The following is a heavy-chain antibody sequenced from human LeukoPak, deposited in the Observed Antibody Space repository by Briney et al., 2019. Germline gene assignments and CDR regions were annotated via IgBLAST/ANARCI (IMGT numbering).Heavy chain of an antibody. V-gene: IGHV3-21*01. Sequence: PGGSLRPSCAASGFASSSYSMNWVRQAPGKGLEWVSSIISSSTYIYYADSVKGRFTISRDNAKNSLYLQMNSLRAEDTAVYYCARDPQYCSGGSCYSFDYWGQGTLVTVSS. J-gene: IGHJ4*02. CDR3: ARDPQYCSGGSCYSFDY. D-gene: IGHD2-15*01. CDR1: GFASSSYS. CDR2: IISSSTYI.